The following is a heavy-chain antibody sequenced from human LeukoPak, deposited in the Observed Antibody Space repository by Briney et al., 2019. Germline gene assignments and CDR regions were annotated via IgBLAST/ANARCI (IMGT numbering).Heavy chain of an antibody. CDR3: ARGPYSYDSSGAFDI. CDR2: IYYSGST. Sequence: SETLSLTCTVSGGSISSYYWSWIRQPPGKGLEWIGYIYYSGSTNYNPSLKSRVTISVDKSKKQFSLKLSSVTAADTAVYFCARGPYSYDSSGAFDIWGQGTMVTVSS. J-gene: IGHJ3*02. CDR1: GGSISSYY. V-gene: IGHV4-59*08. D-gene: IGHD3-22*01.